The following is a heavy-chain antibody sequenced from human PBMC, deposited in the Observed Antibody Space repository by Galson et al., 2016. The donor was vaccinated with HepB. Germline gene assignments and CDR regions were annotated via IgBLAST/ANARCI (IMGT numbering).Heavy chain of an antibody. CDR3: ARDTVRSGWYLFYFDY. J-gene: IGHJ4*02. CDR1: GDSVSSNSAA. Sequence: CAISGDSVSSNSAAWNWIRQSQSKGLERLGRTYYRSKWYNEYAVSVKSRITIKSDTSKNQFSLQLNSVTPDDTAVYYCARDTVRSGWYLFYFDYWGQGTLVTVSS. V-gene: IGHV6-1*01. CDR2: TYYRSKWYN. D-gene: IGHD6-19*01.